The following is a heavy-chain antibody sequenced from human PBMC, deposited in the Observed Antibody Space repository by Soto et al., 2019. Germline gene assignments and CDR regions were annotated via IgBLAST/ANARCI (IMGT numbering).Heavy chain of an antibody. CDR1: GFTFSSYA. CDR2: ISYDGSNK. V-gene: IGHV3-30*04. D-gene: IGHD3-10*01. J-gene: IGHJ6*02. CDR3: ARDSAGLWFGDLKNYYRNYYGMDV. Sequence: GGSLRLSCAVSGFTFSSYAMHWVRQAPGKGLEWVAVISYDGSNKYYADSVKGRFTISRDNSKNTLYLQMNSLRAEDTAVYYCARDSAGLWFGDLKNYYRNYYGMDVWGQGTTVTVSS.